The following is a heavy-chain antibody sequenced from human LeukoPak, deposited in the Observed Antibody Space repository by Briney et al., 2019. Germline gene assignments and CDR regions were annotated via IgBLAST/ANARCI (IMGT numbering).Heavy chain of an antibody. V-gene: IGHV4-59*01. CDR2: ISHCGNT. Sequence: PSETLSLTCTVSGDSIYKYFWSWLRQSPGKGLEWIGYISHCGNTNYNPSLKSRVTISLDKSNNQFSLRLSSVTAADTAMYYCGRAGPENLNWRYQIDFWGQGILVTVSS. J-gene: IGHJ4*02. CDR1: GDSIYKYF. CDR3: GRAGPENLNWRYQIDF. D-gene: IGHD1-1*01.